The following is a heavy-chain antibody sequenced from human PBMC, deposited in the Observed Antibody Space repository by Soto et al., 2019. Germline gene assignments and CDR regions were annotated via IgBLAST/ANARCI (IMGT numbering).Heavy chain of an antibody. J-gene: IGHJ4*02. CDR1: GGSISSGGYY. CDR3: ALRLGDPGRLYFDD. D-gene: IGHD3-16*01. CDR2: IFYSGST. V-gene: IGHV4-31*03. Sequence: QVQLQESGPGLVKPSQTLSLTCTVSGGSISSGGYYWSWIRQHPGKGLEWIGYIFYSGSTYYNPSLKSRVTISVDTSKNQFSLKLSSVTAAYTAVYYCALRLGDPGRLYFDDWGQGTLVTVSS.